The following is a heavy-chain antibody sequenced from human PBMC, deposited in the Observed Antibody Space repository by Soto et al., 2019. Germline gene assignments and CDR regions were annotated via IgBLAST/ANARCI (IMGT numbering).Heavy chain of an antibody. V-gene: IGHV4-30-2*01. Sequence: QLQLQESDSGLVNPSQTLSLTCTVSGGSINSGDYSWSWIRQPPGKGLEWIGYMYQSGSTFYNPSLKSRVTISIDRSENFFSLDLKSMTAADTAVYYCARAKSWDAYDVWGQGTLVTVSS. CDR2: MYQSGST. CDR3: ARAKSWDAYDV. J-gene: IGHJ3*01. D-gene: IGHD3-10*01. CDR1: GGSINSGDYS.